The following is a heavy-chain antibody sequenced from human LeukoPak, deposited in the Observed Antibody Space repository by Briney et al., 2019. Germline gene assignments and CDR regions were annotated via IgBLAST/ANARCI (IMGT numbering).Heavy chain of an antibody. J-gene: IGHJ6*03. CDR3: AKDRGIFGPADMDV. CDR1: GFTFSSYA. D-gene: IGHD3/OR15-3a*01. V-gene: IGHV3-23*01. Sequence: GGSLRLSCAASGFTFSSYATSWVRQAPGKGLEWVSAISGSGGSTYYADSVKGRFTISRDNSKNTLYLQMNSLRAEDTAVYYCAKDRGIFGPADMDVWGKGTTVTVSS. CDR2: ISGSGGST.